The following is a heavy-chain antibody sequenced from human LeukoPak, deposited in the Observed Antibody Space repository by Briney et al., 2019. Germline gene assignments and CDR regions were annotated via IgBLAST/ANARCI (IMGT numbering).Heavy chain of an antibody. Sequence: GASVKVSCKASGGTFSSYAISWVRQAPGQGLEWMGGMIPICGTANYAQKFQGRVTITADESTSTAYMELSSLRSEDTAVYYRARIFGTTSRYYYYMDVWGKGTTVTVSS. CDR3: ARIFGTTSRYYYYMDV. D-gene: IGHD1-7*01. CDR1: GGTFSSYA. J-gene: IGHJ6*03. CDR2: MIPICGTA. V-gene: IGHV1-69*13.